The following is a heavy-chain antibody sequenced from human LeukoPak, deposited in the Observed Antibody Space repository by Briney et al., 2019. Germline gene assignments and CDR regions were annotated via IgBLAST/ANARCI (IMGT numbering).Heavy chain of an antibody. CDR2: ISVRSNYI. D-gene: IGHD3-22*01. CDR3: VRLRRNSDTSGFYYYYDE. CDR1: GYTFSSDS. J-gene: IGHJ4*02. V-gene: IGHV3-21*01. Sequence: GGSLRPAWAASGYTFSSDSINWVRQAPGKGLEWVSSISVRSNYIYYADSVRGRFSISRDDARDSLYLQMNSLRAEDTAVYYCVRLRRNSDTSGFYYYYDEWGQGTLVTVSS.